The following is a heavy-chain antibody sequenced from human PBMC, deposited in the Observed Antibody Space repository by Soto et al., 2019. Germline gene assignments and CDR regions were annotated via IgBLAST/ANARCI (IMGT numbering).Heavy chain of an antibody. CDR2: INRDGSST. Sequence: GGSLRLSCAASGFTFRSYWMHWVRQAPGKGLVWVSRINRDGSSTSYADSVKGRVTTSRDTAKNTLYLQMNSLRAEDTAVYYCAREIVTTGEYYFDSWGLGTLVTVSS. D-gene: IGHD1-1*01. CDR1: GFTFRSYW. J-gene: IGHJ4*02. V-gene: IGHV3-74*01. CDR3: AREIVTTGEYYFDS.